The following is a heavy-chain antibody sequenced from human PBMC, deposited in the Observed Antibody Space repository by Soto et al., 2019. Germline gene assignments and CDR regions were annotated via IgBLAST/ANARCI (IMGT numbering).Heavy chain of an antibody. CDR2: IDYSGST. J-gene: IGHJ3*02. D-gene: IGHD5-12*01. V-gene: IGHV4-59*12. Sequence: SETLSLTCAISGGSISTYYWSWIRQPPGKGLEWIGYIDYSGSTNYRPSLKSRVTMSLDTSKNQLSLKLNSVTAADTAVYYCAGASTWHPGAFDIWGQGTTVTVSS. CDR3: AGASTWHPGAFDI. CDR1: GGSISTYY.